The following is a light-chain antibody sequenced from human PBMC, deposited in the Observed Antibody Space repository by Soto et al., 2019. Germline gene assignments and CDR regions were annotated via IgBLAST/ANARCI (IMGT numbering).Light chain of an antibody. CDR1: SSDVGSHNL. CDR3: CSYAGSSTYI. CDR2: EGS. J-gene: IGLJ1*01. V-gene: IGLV2-23*01. Sequence: QSVLTQPASVSGSPGQSITISCTGTSSDVGSHNLVSWYQQHPDRAPKLMIYEGSKRPSGVSNRFSGSKSGNTASLTISGLQAEDEADHFCCSYAGSSTYIFGSGTKVTVL.